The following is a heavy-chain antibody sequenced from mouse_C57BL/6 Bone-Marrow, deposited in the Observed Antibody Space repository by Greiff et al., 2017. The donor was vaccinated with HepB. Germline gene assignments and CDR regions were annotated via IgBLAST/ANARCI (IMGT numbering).Heavy chain of an antibody. V-gene: IGHV5-6*02. J-gene: IGHJ4*01. CDR3: ARHHITTVVALYYYAMDY. Sequence: EVMLVESGGDLVKPGGSLKLSCAASGFTFSSYGMSWVRQTPDKRLEWVATISSGGSYTYYPDSVKGRFTISRDNAKNTLYLQMSSLKSEDTAMYYCARHHITTVVALYYYAMDYWGQGTSVTVSS. D-gene: IGHD1-1*01. CDR2: ISSGGSYT. CDR1: GFTFSSYG.